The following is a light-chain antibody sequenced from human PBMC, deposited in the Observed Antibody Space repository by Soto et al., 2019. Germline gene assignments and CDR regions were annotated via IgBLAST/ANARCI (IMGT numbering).Light chain of an antibody. CDR2: XXX. J-gene: IGKJ3*01. Sequence: DIQMTQSPSSLSASVGDRVTITCLASQTISXYLNXYXXXXXXXXXXXIXXXXXXQXGVPSRFSGSGSGTDFTLTISSLQPEDFATYSCQQSYSTPPTFGPGTKVDIK. CDR3: QQSYSTPPT. CDR1: QTISXY. V-gene: IGKV1-39*01.